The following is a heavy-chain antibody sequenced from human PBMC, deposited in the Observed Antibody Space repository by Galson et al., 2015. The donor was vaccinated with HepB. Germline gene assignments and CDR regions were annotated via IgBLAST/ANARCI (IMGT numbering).Heavy chain of an antibody. CDR2: ISSTGSYI. Sequence: SLRLSCAASGFTFSSYSMNWVRQAPGKGLEWVSSISSTGSYIYYVDSVKGRFTISRDNAKNSLYLQMNSLRAEDTAVYYCARVHGDHEGYYYYYGMDVWGQGTTVTVSS. V-gene: IGHV3-21*01. CDR1: GFTFSSYS. D-gene: IGHD2-21*02. CDR3: ARVHGDHEGYYYYYGMDV. J-gene: IGHJ6*02.